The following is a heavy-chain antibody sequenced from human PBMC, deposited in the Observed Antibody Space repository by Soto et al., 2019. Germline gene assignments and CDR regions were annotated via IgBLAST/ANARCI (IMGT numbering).Heavy chain of an antibody. CDR1: GGSISSYY. D-gene: IGHD6-19*01. Sequence: SETLSLTCTVSGGSISSYYWSWIRQPPGKGLEWIGYIYYSGSTNYNPSLKSRVTISVDTSKNQFSLKLSSVTAADTAVYYCARYLWEGYSSGWYQLRDNWFDPWGQGTLVTVSS. J-gene: IGHJ5*02. V-gene: IGHV4-59*08. CDR2: IYYSGST. CDR3: ARYLWEGYSSGWYQLRDNWFDP.